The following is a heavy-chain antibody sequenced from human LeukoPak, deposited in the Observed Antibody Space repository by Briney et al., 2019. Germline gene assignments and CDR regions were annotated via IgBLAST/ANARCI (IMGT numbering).Heavy chain of an antibody. D-gene: IGHD4-17*01. V-gene: IGHV1-2*02. CDR3: ARDPGYGDYFDAFDI. CDR2: INPNSGGT. CDR1: GYTFTGYY. Sequence: ASVKVSCKASGYTFTGYYMHWVRQAPGQGLEWMGWINPNSGGTNYAQKFQGRVTMTRDTSISTAYMELSRLRSDDTAVYYRARDPGYGDYFDAFDIWGQGTMVTVSS. J-gene: IGHJ3*02.